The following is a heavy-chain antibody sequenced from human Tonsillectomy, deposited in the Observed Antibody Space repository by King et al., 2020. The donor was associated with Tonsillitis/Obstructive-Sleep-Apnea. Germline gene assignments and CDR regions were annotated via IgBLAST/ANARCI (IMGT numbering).Heavy chain of an antibody. CDR3: ARAGYSSSWSLFDY. CDR1: GFTVSSNY. D-gene: IGHD6-13*01. Sequence: VQLVESGGGLIQPGGSLRLSCAASGFTVSSNYMSWVRQAPGKGLEWVSVLYSCGSTYYADSVKGRFTISRDNSKNTLYLQMNSLRAEDTAVYYCARAGYSSSWSLFDYWGQGTLVTVSS. J-gene: IGHJ4*02. CDR2: LYSCGST. V-gene: IGHV3-53*01.